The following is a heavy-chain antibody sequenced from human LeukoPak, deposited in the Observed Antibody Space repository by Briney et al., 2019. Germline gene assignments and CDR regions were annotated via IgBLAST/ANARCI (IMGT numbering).Heavy chain of an antibody. J-gene: IGHJ4*02. CDR1: GFTFSSYE. D-gene: IGHD3-22*01. Sequence: GGSLRLSCAASGFTFSSYEMNWVREAPGEGLECVSYISSSGSTIYYAASVKGRFTISRDNAKNSLYLQMNSLRAEDTAVYYCARERHYYDSSGYQGDYWGQGTLVTASS. CDR2: ISSSGSTI. CDR3: ARERHYYDSSGYQGDY. V-gene: IGHV3-48*03.